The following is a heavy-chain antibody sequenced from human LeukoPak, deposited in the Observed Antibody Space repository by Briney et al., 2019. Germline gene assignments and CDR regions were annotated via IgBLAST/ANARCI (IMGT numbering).Heavy chain of an antibody. D-gene: IGHD7-27*01. J-gene: IGHJ6*03. Sequence: GGSLRLSCAASGFTFSSYAMHWVRQAPGKGLEWVAVISYDGSNKYYADSVKGRFTISRDNSKNTLYLQMNSLRAEDTAVYYCAREATWGYYYYMDVWGKGTTVTVSS. CDR1: GFTFSSYA. CDR3: AREATWGYYYYMDV. CDR2: ISYDGSNK. V-gene: IGHV3-30*04.